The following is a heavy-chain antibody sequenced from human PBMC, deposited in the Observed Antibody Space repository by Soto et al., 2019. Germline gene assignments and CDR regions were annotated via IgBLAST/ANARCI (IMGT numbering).Heavy chain of an antibody. CDR1: GFTFSSYA. V-gene: IGHV3-30-3*01. D-gene: IGHD2-15*01. Sequence: QVQLVESGGGVVQPGRSLRLSCAASGFTFSSYAMHWVRQAPGKGLEWVAVISYDGSNKYYADSVKGRFTISRDNSKNTLYRQMNSLRAEDTAVYYCARDRGLGSWAYFQHWGQGTLVTVSS. CDR2: ISYDGSNK. J-gene: IGHJ1*01. CDR3: ARDRGLGSWAYFQH.